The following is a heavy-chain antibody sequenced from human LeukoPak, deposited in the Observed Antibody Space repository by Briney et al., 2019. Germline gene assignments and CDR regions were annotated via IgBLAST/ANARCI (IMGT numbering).Heavy chain of an antibody. Sequence: SETLSLTCTVSGGSISSGGYYWGWIRQHPGKGLEWIGYIYYSGSTYYNPSLKSRVTISVDTSKNQFSLKLSSVTAAGTAVYYCASTRVYYDSSGYPDYFDYWGQGTLVTVSS. CDR1: GGSISSGGYY. CDR2: IYYSGST. D-gene: IGHD3-22*01. CDR3: ASTRVYYDSSGYPDYFDY. V-gene: IGHV4-31*03. J-gene: IGHJ4*02.